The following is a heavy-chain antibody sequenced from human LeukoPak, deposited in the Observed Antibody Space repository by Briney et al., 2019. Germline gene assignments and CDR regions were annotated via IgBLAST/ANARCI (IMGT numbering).Heavy chain of an antibody. CDR3: ARNYDILTGLPYSDY. CDR2: ISSSSSYI. Sequence: KAGGSLRLSCAASGFTFSSYSMNWVRQAPGKGLEWVSSISSSSSYIYYADSVKGRFTISRDNAKNSLYLQMNSLRAEDTAVYYCARNYDILTGLPYSDYWGQGTLVTVSS. CDR1: GFTFSSYS. V-gene: IGHV3-21*01. J-gene: IGHJ4*02. D-gene: IGHD3-9*01.